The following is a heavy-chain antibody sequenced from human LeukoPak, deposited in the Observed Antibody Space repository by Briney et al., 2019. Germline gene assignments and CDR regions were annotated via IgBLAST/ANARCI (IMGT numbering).Heavy chain of an antibody. CDR1: GFTFDDYA. D-gene: IGHD3-10*01. V-gene: IGHV3-9*01. CDR3: ASREKDYFDY. Sequence: GRSLRLSCAASGFTFDDYAMHWVRQAPGKGLEWVSGISWNSGSIGYADSAKGRFTISRDNAKNSLHLQMNSLRAEDTALYYCASREKDYFDYWGQGTLVTVSS. J-gene: IGHJ4*02. CDR2: ISWNSGSI.